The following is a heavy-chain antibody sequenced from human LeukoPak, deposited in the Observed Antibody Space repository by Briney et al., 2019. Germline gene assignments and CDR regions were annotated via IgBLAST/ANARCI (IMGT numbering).Heavy chain of an antibody. CDR2: ISVTAGNT. D-gene: IGHD1-1*01. CDR1: GFTFTSHA. CDR3: ARVENYYYYYMDV. J-gene: IGHJ6*03. V-gene: IGHV3-23*01. Sequence: GGSLRLSCAASGFTFTSHAMSWVRQAPGKGLEWVSGISVTAGNTWYADSVKGRFTISRDNSKNTLYLEMNSLRAEDTAVYYCARVENYYYYYMDVWGKGTTVTVSS.